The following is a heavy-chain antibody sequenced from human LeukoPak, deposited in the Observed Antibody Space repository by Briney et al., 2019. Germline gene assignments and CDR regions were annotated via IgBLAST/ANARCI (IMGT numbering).Heavy chain of an antibody. Sequence: PGGSLRLSCAASGFTFSSYAMHWVRQAPGKGLEWVAVISYDGSNKYYADSVKGRFTISRDNSKNTLYLQMNSLRAEDTAVYYCARVAYEIDAFDIWGQGTMVTVSS. D-gene: IGHD3-22*01. J-gene: IGHJ3*02. CDR2: ISYDGSNK. CDR3: ARVAYEIDAFDI. V-gene: IGHV3-30-3*01. CDR1: GFTFSSYA.